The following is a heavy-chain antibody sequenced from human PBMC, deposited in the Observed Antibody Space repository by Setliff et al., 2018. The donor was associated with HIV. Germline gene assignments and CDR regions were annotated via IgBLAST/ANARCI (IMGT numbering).Heavy chain of an antibody. D-gene: IGHD3-10*01. Sequence: PSETLSLTCTVSGGSISSYYWSWIRQPPGKGLEWIGYIYTSGSTNYNPSLKSRVTISVDTSKNQFSLKLSSVTAADTAVYYCARGLSFYGPGGFDYWGQGTLVTVSS. CDR2: IYTSGST. CDR3: ARGLSFYGPGGFDY. J-gene: IGHJ4*02. CDR1: GGSISSYY. V-gene: IGHV4-4*09.